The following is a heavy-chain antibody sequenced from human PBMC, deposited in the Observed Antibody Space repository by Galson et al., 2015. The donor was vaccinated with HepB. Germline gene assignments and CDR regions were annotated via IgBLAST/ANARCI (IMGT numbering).Heavy chain of an antibody. CDR3: AKPDPDWLLYSYFDY. Sequence: SLRLSCAASGFTFSSYAMSWVRPAPGKGLEWVSAISGSGGSTYYADSVKGRFTISRDNSKNTLYLQMNSLRAEDTAVYYCAKPDPDWLLYSYFDYWGQGTLVTVSS. J-gene: IGHJ4*02. D-gene: IGHD3/OR15-3a*01. CDR2: ISGSGGST. CDR1: GFTFSSYA. V-gene: IGHV3-23*01.